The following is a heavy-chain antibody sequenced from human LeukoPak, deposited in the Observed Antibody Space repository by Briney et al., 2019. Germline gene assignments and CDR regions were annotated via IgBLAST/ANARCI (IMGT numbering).Heavy chain of an antibody. CDR3: ARGSSGGSGSYYSVRGRKYFDY. J-gene: IGHJ4*02. D-gene: IGHD3-10*01. V-gene: IGHV4-59*01. Sequence: SETLSLTCTVSGGSISSYYWSWIRQPPGKGLEWIGYIYYSGSTNYNPSLKSRVTISVDTPKNQFSPKLSSVTAADTAVYYCARGSSGGSGSYYSVRGRKYFDYWGQGTLVTVSS. CDR1: GGSISSYY. CDR2: IYYSGST.